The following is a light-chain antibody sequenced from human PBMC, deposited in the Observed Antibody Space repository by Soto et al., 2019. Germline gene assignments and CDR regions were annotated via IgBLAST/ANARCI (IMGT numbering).Light chain of an antibody. Sequence: EIVLTQSPGTLSLSPGERATLSCRASQSVSSSYLAWYQQKPGQAPRLLIYGASSRATAIPDRFSGSGSGTDFSLTISRLEPEGFAVYYCQEYGSSPWTFGQGTKVEIK. CDR1: QSVSSSY. CDR3: QEYGSSPWT. V-gene: IGKV3-20*01. J-gene: IGKJ1*01. CDR2: GAS.